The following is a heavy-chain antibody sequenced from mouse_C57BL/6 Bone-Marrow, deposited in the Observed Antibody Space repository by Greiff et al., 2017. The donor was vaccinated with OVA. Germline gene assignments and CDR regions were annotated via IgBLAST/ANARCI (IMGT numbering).Heavy chain of an antibody. D-gene: IGHD1-1*01. CDR1: GYTFTSYW. V-gene: IGHV1-59*01. CDR2: IDPSDSYT. CDR3: AREGLLRYSFYFDY. J-gene: IGHJ2*01. Sequence: QVQLQQPGAELVRPGTSVKLSCKASGYTFTSYWMHWVKQRPGQGLEWIGVIDPSDSYTNYNLKFKGKATLTVDTSSSTAYMQLSSLTSEDSAVYYCAREGLLRYSFYFDYWGQGTTLTVSS.